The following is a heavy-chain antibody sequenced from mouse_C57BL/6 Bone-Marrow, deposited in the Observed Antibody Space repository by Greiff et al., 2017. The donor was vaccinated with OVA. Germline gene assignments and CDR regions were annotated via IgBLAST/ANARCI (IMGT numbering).Heavy chain of an antibody. CDR2: ISSGGSYT. CDR3: ASPYYSPHWYFDV. Sequence: EVQGVESGGDLVKPGGSLKLSCAASGFTFSSYGMSWVRQTPDKRLEWVATISSGGSYTYYPDSVKGRFTISRDNAKNTLYLQMSSLKSEDTAMYYCASPYYSPHWYFDVWGTGTTVTVSS. V-gene: IGHV5-6*01. CDR1: GFTFSSYG. D-gene: IGHD2-12*01. J-gene: IGHJ1*03.